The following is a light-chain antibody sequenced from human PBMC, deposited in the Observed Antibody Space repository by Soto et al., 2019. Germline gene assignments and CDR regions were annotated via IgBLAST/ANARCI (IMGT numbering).Light chain of an antibody. Sequence: EIVLTQSPGTLSLSPGERATLSCRASQSVTSSYLAWYQQKPGQAPRLLIYGASSRSTGIPDRFSGSGSGTDFTHIISRREPEDFAVYYCQQYGNSPLTFGGGNKVEVK. CDR3: QQYGNSPLT. J-gene: IGKJ4*01. CDR2: GAS. CDR1: QSVTSSY. V-gene: IGKV3-20*01.